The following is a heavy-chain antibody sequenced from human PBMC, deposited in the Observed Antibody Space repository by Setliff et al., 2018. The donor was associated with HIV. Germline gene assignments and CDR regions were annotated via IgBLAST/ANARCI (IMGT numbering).Heavy chain of an antibody. CDR2: IDHSGGT. J-gene: IGHJ4*02. CDR1: GGSFSGYY. CDR3: ARHRGQLLRWAFDS. V-gene: IGHV4-34*01. Sequence: SETLSLTCAVYGGSFSGYYWSWIRQTPGKGLERIGEIDHSGGTKYNPSLKSRVTISLDTSKNQFSLKLSSVTAADTAVYYCARHRGQLLRWAFDSWGQGILVTVSS. D-gene: IGHD3-10*01.